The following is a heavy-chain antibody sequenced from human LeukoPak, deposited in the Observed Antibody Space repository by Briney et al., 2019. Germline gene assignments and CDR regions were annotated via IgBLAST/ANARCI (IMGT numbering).Heavy chain of an antibody. Sequence: ASVKVSCKASGYTFTSYYMHWVRQAPGQGLEWMGIINPSGGSTSYAQKFQGRVTMTRDMSTSTVYMELSSLRSVDTAVYYCASSYSSSWCDYWGQGTLVTVSS. J-gene: IGHJ4*02. CDR3: ASSYSSSWCDY. D-gene: IGHD6-13*01. V-gene: IGHV1-46*01. CDR2: INPSGGST. CDR1: GYTFTSYY.